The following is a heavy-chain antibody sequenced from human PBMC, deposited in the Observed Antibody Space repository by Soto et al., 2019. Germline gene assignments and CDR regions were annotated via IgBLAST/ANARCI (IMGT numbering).Heavy chain of an antibody. CDR2: ISLYSDGT. V-gene: IGHV1-18*01. Sequence: VNVSCKTSGYTFSNYGITWVRQAPGQPLEWLGWISLYSDGTNYAQKFQGRVSMTTDTSTTTAYMELRSLRSDDTAVYYCARVVPGAEAWFGPWGQGTLVTVSS. CDR3: ARVVPGAEAWFGP. D-gene: IGHD2-2*01. CDR1: GYTFSNYG. J-gene: IGHJ5*02.